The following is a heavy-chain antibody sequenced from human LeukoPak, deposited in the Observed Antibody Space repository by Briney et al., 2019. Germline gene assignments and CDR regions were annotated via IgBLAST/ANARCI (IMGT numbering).Heavy chain of an antibody. CDR2: ISAYNGNT. V-gene: IGHV1-18*01. Sequence: ASVKVSCKASGYPFASFGISWVRQAPGQGLEWMGWISAYNGNTNYAPKFQGRLTMTTDTSTSTAYMELRSLRSDDTAVYYCARKGSSSCFDYWGQGTLVTVSS. J-gene: IGHJ4*02. D-gene: IGHD6-6*01. CDR3: ARKGSSSCFDY. CDR1: GYPFASFG.